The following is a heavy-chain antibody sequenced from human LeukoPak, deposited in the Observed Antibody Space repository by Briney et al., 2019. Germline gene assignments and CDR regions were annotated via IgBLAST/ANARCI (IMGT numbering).Heavy chain of an antibody. V-gene: IGHV1-3*03. CDR1: GYTFTSYD. Sequence: GASVKVSCKASGYTFTSYDINWVRQAPGQRLEWMGWINAGNGNTKYSQEFQGRVTITRDTSASTAYMELSSPRSEDMAVYYCARGGGTVNVFDYWGQGTLVTVSS. D-gene: IGHD4-17*01. CDR2: INAGNGNT. CDR3: ARGGGTVNVFDY. J-gene: IGHJ4*02.